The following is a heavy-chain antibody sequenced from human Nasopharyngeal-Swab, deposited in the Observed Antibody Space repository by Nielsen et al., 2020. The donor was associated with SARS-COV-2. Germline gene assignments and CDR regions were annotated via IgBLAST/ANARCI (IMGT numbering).Heavy chain of an antibody. CDR1: GFTFSSYW. CDR2: INSDGSST. J-gene: IGHJ6*02. Sequence: ESLKISCAASGFTFSSYWMHWVRQAPGKGLVWVSRINSDGSSTSYADSVKGRFTISRDNAKNTLYLQMNSLRAEDTAVYYCARVGYGMDVWGQGTTVTVSS. CDR3: ARVGYGMDV. V-gene: IGHV3-74*01.